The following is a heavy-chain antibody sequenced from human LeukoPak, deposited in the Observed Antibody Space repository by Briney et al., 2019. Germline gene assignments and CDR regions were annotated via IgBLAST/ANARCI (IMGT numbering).Heavy chain of an antibody. V-gene: IGHV3-23*01. CDR3: AKAPAATTRSGGYFDY. D-gene: IGHD4-11*01. CDR2: ISGSGGVT. J-gene: IGHJ4*02. CDR1: GFTFSGYA. Sequence: GGSLRLSCAASGFTFSGYAMSWVRQAPGKGLEWVSAISGSGGVTYYADSVKGRFTISRDISRNTLYLQMNSLRAEDTAVYYSAKAPAATTRSGGYFDYWGQGTLVTVSS.